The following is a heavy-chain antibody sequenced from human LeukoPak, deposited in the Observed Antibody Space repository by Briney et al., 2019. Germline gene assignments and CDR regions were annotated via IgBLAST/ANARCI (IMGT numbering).Heavy chain of an antibody. CDR3: VRDVGSSGWYDY. J-gene: IGHJ4*02. CDR2: IYTSGST. V-gene: IGHV4-61*02. D-gene: IGHD6-19*01. Sequence: SETLSLTCTVSGGSISSSSYYWSWIRQPAGKGLEWIGRIYTSGSTNYNPSLKSRVTISVDTSKNQFSLQLSSVTAADTAVYYCVRDVGSSGWYDYWGQGTLVTVSS. CDR1: GGSISSSSYY.